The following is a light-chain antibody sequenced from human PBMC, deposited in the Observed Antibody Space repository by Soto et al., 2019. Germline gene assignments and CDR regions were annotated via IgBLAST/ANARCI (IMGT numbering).Light chain of an antibody. Sequence: EIVLTQSPGTLSLSPGERATLTCRASQSVSSSYLVWYQQKPGQAPRLLIYDASSRATGIPDRFSGSGSGTDFTLTISRLEPEDIAVYYCQQYGSSPYAFGQGTKLEIK. J-gene: IGKJ2*01. V-gene: IGKV3-20*01. CDR3: QQYGSSPYA. CDR1: QSVSSSY. CDR2: DAS.